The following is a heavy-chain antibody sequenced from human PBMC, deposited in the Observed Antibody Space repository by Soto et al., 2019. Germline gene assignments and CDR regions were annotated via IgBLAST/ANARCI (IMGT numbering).Heavy chain of an antibody. CDR2: IYYSGRT. J-gene: IGHJ4*02. CDR3: ARRGSGSYSDY. Sequence: QLQLQESGPGLVKPSETLSLTCTVSGGSISSSSYYWGWIRQPPGKGLEWIGSIYYSGRTYYNPSLKSRVTRSVDTSKNQFSLKLCSVTAADTAVYYCARRGSGSYSDYWGQGTLVTVSS. CDR1: GGSISSSSYY. D-gene: IGHD3-10*01. V-gene: IGHV4-39*01.